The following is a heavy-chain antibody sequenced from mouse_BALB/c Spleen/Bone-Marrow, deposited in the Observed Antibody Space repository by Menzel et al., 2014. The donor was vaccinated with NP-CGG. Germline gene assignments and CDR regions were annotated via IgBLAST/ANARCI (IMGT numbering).Heavy chain of an antibody. D-gene: IGHD2-3*01. J-gene: IGHJ4*01. Sequence: DVKLVESGGGLVQPGGSLKLSCAASGFTFSSYGMSWVRQTPDKRLELVATINSNGGSTYYPDSVKGRFTISRDNAKNTLYLQMSSLKSEDTAMYYCARDGYYVFYAMDYWDQGTSVTVSS. CDR1: GFTFSSYG. V-gene: IGHV5-6-3*01. CDR3: ARDGYYVFYAMDY. CDR2: INSNGGST.